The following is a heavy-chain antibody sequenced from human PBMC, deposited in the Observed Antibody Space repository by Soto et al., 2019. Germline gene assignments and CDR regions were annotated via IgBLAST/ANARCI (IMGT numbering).Heavy chain of an antibody. CDR2: ISYDGSNK. CDR1: GFTFSSYG. Sequence: QVQLVESGGGVVQPGRSLRLSCAASGFTFSSYGMHWVRQAPGKGLEWAAVISYDGSNKYYADSVKGRFTISRDNSKNTLYLQMNSLRAEDTAVYYCAKDYYDSSGYYFDYYYGMDVWGQGTTVTVSS. V-gene: IGHV3-30*18. D-gene: IGHD3-22*01. J-gene: IGHJ6*02. CDR3: AKDYYDSSGYYFDYYYGMDV.